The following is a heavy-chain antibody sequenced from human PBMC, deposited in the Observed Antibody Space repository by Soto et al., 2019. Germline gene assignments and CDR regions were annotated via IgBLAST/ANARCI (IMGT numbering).Heavy chain of an antibody. J-gene: IGHJ6*03. V-gene: IGHV1-8*01. CDR2: RNPNSGNT. CDR3: ARGLRSHVAIYYYYYMDV. CDR1: GYTFTSYD. D-gene: IGHD2-15*01. Sequence: GASVKVSCKASGYTFTSYDINWVRQATGQGLEWMGWRNPNSGNTGYAQKFQGRVTMTRNTSISTAYMELSSLRSEDTAVYYCARGLRSHVAIYYYYYMDVWGKGTTVTVSS.